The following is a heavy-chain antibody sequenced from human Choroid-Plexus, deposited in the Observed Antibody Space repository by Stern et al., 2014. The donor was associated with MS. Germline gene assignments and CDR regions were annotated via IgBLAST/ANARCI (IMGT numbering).Heavy chain of an antibody. Sequence: DQLVESGGGVVQPGRPLRLSCVASGFTLGSCAMHWVRQAPGKGLEWVAGVSYDGSNKYYADSVKCRFTISRDNSQNTLYMQMSSLRPEDTAVYYCAKDRQYLTYFFDHWGQGALVTVSS. CDR3: AKDRQYLTYFFDH. CDR1: GFTLGSCA. J-gene: IGHJ5*02. CDR2: VSYDGSNK. D-gene: IGHD2/OR15-2a*01. V-gene: IGHV3-30*18.